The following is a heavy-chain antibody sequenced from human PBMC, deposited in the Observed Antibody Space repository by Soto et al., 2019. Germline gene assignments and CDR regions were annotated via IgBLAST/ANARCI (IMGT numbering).Heavy chain of an antibody. J-gene: IGHJ6*03. CDR3: ARADYGSGSYYYYYYMDV. V-gene: IGHV1-18*01. D-gene: IGHD3-10*01. CDR1: GYTFTSYG. Sequence: ASVKVSCTASGYTFTSYGISWVRQAHGQGLEWMGWISAYNGNTNYAQKLQGRVTMTTDTSTSTAYMELRSLRSDDTAVYYCARADYGSGSYYYYYYMDVWGKGTTVTVSS. CDR2: ISAYNGNT.